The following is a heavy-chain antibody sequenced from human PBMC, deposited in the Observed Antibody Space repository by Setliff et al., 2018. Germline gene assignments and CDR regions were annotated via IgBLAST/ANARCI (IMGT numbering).Heavy chain of an antibody. J-gene: IGHJ4*02. V-gene: IGHV3-21*01. CDR3: AGYYYGSGSSYIPPHFDY. CDR1: GFTFGHYN. Sequence: GGSLRLSCTASGFTFGHYNMNWVRQAPGKGLEWVSSISDTTNFIYYADSVKGRFTISRDTAKNSLYLQMNSLRAEDSAVYYCAGYYYGSGSSYIPPHFDYWGLGTLVTVSS. CDR2: ISDTTNFI. D-gene: IGHD3-10*01.